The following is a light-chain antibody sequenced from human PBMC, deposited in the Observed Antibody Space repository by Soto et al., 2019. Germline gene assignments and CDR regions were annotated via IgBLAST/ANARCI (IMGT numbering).Light chain of an antibody. CDR2: WAS. V-gene: IGKV4-1*01. CDR1: QSVLYSSNNKNY. Sequence: DIVMTQSPDSLAVSLGERATINCKSSQSVLYSSNNKNYLAWYQQKPGQPPKLXIYWASTRESGVPDRFSGSGSGTDFTLTISSLQAEDVAVYYCQQYDTLPITFGQGTRLEIK. CDR3: QQYDTLPIT. J-gene: IGKJ5*01.